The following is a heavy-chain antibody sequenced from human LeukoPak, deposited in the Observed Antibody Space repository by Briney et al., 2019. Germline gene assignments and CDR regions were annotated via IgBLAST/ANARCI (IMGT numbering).Heavy chain of an antibody. CDR3: SRESGPFCPFGY. J-gene: IGHJ4*02. Sequence: PSETLSLTCGVSGGSISGTNWWSWVRQPPGQGLEWIGEISLAGQTNYNPSLNGRVTMSLDKSSNQLSLHLTTVTAADTATYFCSRESGPFCPFGYWGQGTLVIVSS. CDR2: ISLAGQT. D-gene: IGHD1-26*01. CDR1: GGSISGTNW. V-gene: IGHV4/OR15-8*02.